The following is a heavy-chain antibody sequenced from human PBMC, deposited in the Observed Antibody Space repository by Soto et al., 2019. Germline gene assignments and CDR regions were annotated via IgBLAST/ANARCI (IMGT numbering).Heavy chain of an antibody. V-gene: IGHV1-18*01. CDR3: ARDDRDGYSSPSGFDY. J-gene: IGHJ4*02. D-gene: IGHD4-4*01. CDR2: ISAYNGNT. CDR1: GYTFTSYG. Sequence: GASVKVSCKASGYTFTSYGISWVRQAPGQGLEWMGWISAYNGNTNYAQKLQGRVTMTTDTSTSTAYMELRSLRSDDTAVYYCARDDRDGYSSPSGFDYWGQGTLVTVSS.